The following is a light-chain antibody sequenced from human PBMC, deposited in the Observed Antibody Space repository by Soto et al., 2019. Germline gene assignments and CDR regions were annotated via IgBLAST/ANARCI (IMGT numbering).Light chain of an antibody. CDR3: QQTYTTPRT. V-gene: IGKV1-39*01. CDR1: QTVSTF. CDR2: ATS. J-gene: IGKJ1*01. Sequence: DTQMTQSPSSLSASVGDRISITCRASQTVSTFLNWYQQKPGKAPTLLISATSTLQSGVPSRFSGSGSGTDFTLTITSLQPEDFATYYCQQTYTTPRTFGQGTKVDIK.